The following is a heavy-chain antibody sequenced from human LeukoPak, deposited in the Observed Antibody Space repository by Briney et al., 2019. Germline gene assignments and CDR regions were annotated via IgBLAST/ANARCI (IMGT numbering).Heavy chain of an antibody. CDR2: ISGGGSST. Sequence: PGGSLRLSCAASGFTFSIYAMTWVRQAPGKGLEWVSAISGGGSSTFNADSVKGRFTISRDNSKNTVFLQMNSLRPEDTALYYCARVEDSTDYGDYVHWGQGTLVTVSS. J-gene: IGHJ4*02. CDR1: GFTFSIYA. CDR3: ARVEDSTDYGDYVH. D-gene: IGHD4-17*01. V-gene: IGHV3-23*01.